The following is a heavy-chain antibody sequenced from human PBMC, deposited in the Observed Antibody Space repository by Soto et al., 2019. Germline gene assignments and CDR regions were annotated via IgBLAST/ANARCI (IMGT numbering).Heavy chain of an antibody. CDR3: ATEGIVAVAGRPHWFAP. J-gene: IGHJ5*02. Sequence: ASVKVSCKVFGYTLTELSMHWVRQAPGKGLEWMGGFDPEDGETIYAQKFQGGVTMTEDTSTDTAYMELSSLRSEDTAVYYCATEGIVAVAGRPHWFAPWGQGTLVPVSS. V-gene: IGHV1-24*01. CDR1: GYTLTELS. CDR2: FDPEDGET. D-gene: IGHD6-19*01.